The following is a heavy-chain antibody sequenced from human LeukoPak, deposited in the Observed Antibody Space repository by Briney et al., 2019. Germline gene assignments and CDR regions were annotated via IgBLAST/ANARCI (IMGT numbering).Heavy chain of an antibody. CDR3: AKDGDIVATMENGGYFDY. D-gene: IGHD5-12*01. CDR1: GFTFSSYG. Sequence: PGRSLGLSCAASGFTFSSYGMHWVRQAPGKGLEWVAVISYDGSNKYYADSVKGRFTISRDNSKNTLYLQMNSLRAEDTAVYYCAKDGDIVATMENGGYFDYWGQGTLVTVSS. V-gene: IGHV3-30*18. CDR2: ISYDGSNK. J-gene: IGHJ4*02.